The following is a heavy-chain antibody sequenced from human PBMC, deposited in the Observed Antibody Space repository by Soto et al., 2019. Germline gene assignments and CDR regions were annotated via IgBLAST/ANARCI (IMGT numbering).Heavy chain of an antibody. Sequence: QLQLQESGPGLVKPSETLSLTCTVSGGSISSSSYYWGWIRQPPGKGLEGIGSIYYSGSTYYNPSRMRQLPISLDTSKNQFSLKRGPVTAADTAVYYCARQRQSRDYDVGSGYLLDWFDPWGQGTLVTVSS. CDR3: ARQRQSRDYDVGSGYLLDWFDP. J-gene: IGHJ5*02. D-gene: IGHD3-3*01. V-gene: IGHV4-39*01. CDR2: IYYSGST. CDR1: GGSISSSSYY.